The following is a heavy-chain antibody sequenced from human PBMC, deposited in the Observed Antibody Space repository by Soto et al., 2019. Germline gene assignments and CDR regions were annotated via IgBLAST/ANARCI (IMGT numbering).Heavy chain of an antibody. J-gene: IGHJ6*02. CDR3: AAGSPGDYSNSYCYYGMDV. Sequence: GASVKVSCKASGFTFTSSAVQWVRQARGQRLEWIGWIVVGSGNTNYAQKFQERVTITRDMSTSTAYMELSSLRSEDTAVYYCAAGSPGDYSNSYCYYGMDVWGQGTTVTVSS. D-gene: IGHD4-4*01. CDR2: IVVGSGNT. CDR1: GFTFTSSA. V-gene: IGHV1-58*01.